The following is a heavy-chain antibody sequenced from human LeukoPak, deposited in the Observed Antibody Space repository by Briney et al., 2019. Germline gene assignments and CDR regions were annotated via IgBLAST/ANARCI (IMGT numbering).Heavy chain of an antibody. CDR1: GFTFSNYW. Sequence: GGSLRLSCAASGFTFSNYWMTWVRQGPGKGLEWVANIKPGGSEKYYVDSVKGRFTISRDNAKNSLYLQMNSLRAEDTAVYYCAKARTSIAAREDYWGQGTLVTVSS. J-gene: IGHJ4*02. D-gene: IGHD6-6*01. V-gene: IGHV3-7*03. CDR3: AKARTSIAAREDY. CDR2: IKPGGSEK.